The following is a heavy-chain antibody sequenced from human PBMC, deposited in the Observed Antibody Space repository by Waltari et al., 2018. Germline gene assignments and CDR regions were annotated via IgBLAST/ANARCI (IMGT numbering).Heavy chain of an antibody. CDR1: GGSITNNRHY. CDR2: ISYTGAT. J-gene: IGHJ3*01. CDR3: ATYIGASIGTAAFDV. V-gene: IGHV4-39*01. D-gene: IGHD3-16*01. Sequence: QLHLQESGPGLVKPSETLSLTCSVSGGSITNNRHYWGWIRQTPGKGLEWIATISYTGATYNNPSLKSRVTISGDTSKNQFSLKLTSVTAADRAVYYCATYIGASIGTAAFDVWGRGALVTVSS.